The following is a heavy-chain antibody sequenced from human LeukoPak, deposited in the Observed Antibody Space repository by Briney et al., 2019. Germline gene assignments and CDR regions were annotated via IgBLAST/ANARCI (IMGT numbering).Heavy chain of an antibody. D-gene: IGHD3-10*01. CDR1: GFTFSSYA. CDR2: ISYDGSNK. V-gene: IGHV3-30-3*01. Sequence: GRSLRLSCAASGFTFSSYAMHWVRQAPGKGLEWVAVISYDGSNKYYADSVKGRFTISRDNSKNTLYLQMNSLRAEDTAVYYCAKGLLWFGPDAFDIWGQGTMVTVSS. J-gene: IGHJ3*02. CDR3: AKGLLWFGPDAFDI.